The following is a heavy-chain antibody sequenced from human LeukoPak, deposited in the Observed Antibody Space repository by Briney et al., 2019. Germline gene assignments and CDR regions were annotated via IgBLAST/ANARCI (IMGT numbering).Heavy chain of an antibody. Sequence: ASVKVSCKASGYTFIGYYMHWVRQAPGQGLEWMGWINPNSGDTNYAQKFQGRVTMTRDTSINTAYMELSRLRSDDTAVYYCARGVLELPSDYWGQGTLVTVSS. J-gene: IGHJ4*02. D-gene: IGHD1-7*01. CDR3: ARGVLELPSDY. V-gene: IGHV1-2*02. CDR1: GYTFIGYY. CDR2: INPNSGDT.